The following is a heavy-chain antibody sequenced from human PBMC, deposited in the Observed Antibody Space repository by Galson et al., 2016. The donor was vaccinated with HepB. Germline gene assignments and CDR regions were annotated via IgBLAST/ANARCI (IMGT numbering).Heavy chain of an antibody. Sequence: SLRLSCAASGFPFSSYGMHWVRQAPGKGLEWVAVISFDGSNKYYGDSVKGRFTISRDNSTNTLFLQMTSLRLEDTAVYYCGKGDGYCRSASCYVGYWGQGTLVTVSS. J-gene: IGHJ4*02. V-gene: IGHV3-30*18. CDR2: ISFDGSNK. CDR1: GFPFSSYG. D-gene: IGHD2-2*03. CDR3: GKGDGYCRSASCYVGY.